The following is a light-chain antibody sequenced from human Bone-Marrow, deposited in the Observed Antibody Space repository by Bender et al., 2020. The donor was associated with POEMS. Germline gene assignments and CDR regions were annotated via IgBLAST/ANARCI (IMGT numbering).Light chain of an antibody. J-gene: IGLJ3*02. CDR1: SSDVGGYNY. V-gene: IGLV2-8*01. CDR3: QSYDSDLNGWV. Sequence: QSALTQPPSASGSPGQSVTISCTGTSSDVGGYNYVSWYQQHPGKAPKLLIYANINRPSEIPDRFSGSQSGTSASLAITGLQSEDEAAYFCQSYDSDLNGWVFGGGTKLTVL. CDR2: ANI.